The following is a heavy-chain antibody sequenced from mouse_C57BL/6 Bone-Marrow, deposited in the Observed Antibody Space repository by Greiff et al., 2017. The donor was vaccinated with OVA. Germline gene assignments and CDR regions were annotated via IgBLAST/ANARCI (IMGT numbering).Heavy chain of an antibody. Sequence: EVKLMESGAELVKPGASVKLSCTASGFNIKDYYMHWVKQRTEQGLEWIGRIDPEDGETKYAPKFQGKATITADTSSNTAYLQLSSLTSEDTAVYYCASAVVAPYWYFDVWGTGTTVTVSS. CDR2: IDPEDGET. D-gene: IGHD1-1*01. V-gene: IGHV14-2*01. J-gene: IGHJ1*03. CDR3: ASAVVAPYWYFDV. CDR1: GFNIKDYY.